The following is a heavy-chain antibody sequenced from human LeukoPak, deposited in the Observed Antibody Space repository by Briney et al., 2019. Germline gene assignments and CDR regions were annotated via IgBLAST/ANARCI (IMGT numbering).Heavy chain of an antibody. J-gene: IGHJ3*02. CDR1: GFTFSSYA. V-gene: IGHV3-64*01. CDR3: ARDNPRSRGAFDI. Sequence: PGGSLRLSCAASGFTFSSYAMHWVRQAPGKGLEYVSAISSNGGSTYYANSVKGRFTISRDNSKNTLYLQMGSLRAEDMAVYYCARDNPRSRGAFDIWGQGTMVTVSS. CDR2: ISSNGGST. D-gene: IGHD1-14*01.